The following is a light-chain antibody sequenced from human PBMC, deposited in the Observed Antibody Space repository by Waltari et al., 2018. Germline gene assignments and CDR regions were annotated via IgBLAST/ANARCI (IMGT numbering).Light chain of an antibody. CDR2: WAS. Sequence: DIVMTQSPDSLAVSLGEGATINCKSSQSVLYSSNNENYLAWYQQKPGQPPKLLIIWASTRESGVPDRFSGSGSGTDFTLTISSLQAEDVAVYYCQQYYSTPLTFGQGTKVEIK. V-gene: IGKV4-1*01. CDR3: QQYYSTPLT. CDR1: QSVLYSSNNENY. J-gene: IGKJ1*01.